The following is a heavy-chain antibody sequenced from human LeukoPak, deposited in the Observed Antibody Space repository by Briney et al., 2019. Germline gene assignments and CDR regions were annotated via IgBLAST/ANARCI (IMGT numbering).Heavy chain of an antibody. J-gene: IGHJ4*02. CDR2: ISGSGGST. CDR3: AKGGVKSKYSSGWLGDY. V-gene: IGHV3-23*01. Sequence: GSLRLSCAASGFTFSSYAMSWVRQAPGRGLEGVSAISGSGGSTYYADSVKVRFTISRDNYKNTLYLQMNSLRAEDTAVYNCAKGGVKSKYSSGWLGDYWGQGTLVTVSS. D-gene: IGHD6-19*01. CDR1: GFTFSSYA.